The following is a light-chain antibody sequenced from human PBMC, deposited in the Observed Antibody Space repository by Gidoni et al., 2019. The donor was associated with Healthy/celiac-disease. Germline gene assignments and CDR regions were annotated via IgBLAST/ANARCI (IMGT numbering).Light chain of an antibody. CDR3: QQSYSTPLCS. V-gene: IGKV1-39*01. J-gene: IGKJ2*04. CDR1: ESISSY. CDR2: AAS. Sequence: DIQMTQSPSSLSASVGDRVPITCRASESISSYLNWYQQKPGKAPTLLIYAASSLQRGVPSRFSGSGSGTDFTITISSLQPEDFATYYCQQSYSTPLCSFGQGTKLEIK.